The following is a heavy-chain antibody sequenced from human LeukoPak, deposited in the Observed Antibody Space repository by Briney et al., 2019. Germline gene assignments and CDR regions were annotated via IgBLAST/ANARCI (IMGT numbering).Heavy chain of an antibody. J-gene: IGHJ4*02. Sequence: GGSLRLSCAASGFTFSSYAMHWVRQAPGKGLEWVAVISYDGSNKYYADSVKGRFTISRDNSKNTLYLQMNSLRAEDTAVYYCAREARVVATLDYWGEGTLVTVSS. D-gene: IGHD5-12*01. CDR3: AREARVVATLDY. CDR2: ISYDGSNK. CDR1: GFTFSSYA. V-gene: IGHV3-30*04.